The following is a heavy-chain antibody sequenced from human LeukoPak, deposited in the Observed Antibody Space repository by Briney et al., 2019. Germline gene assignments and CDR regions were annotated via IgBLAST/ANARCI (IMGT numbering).Heavy chain of an antibody. D-gene: IGHD3-22*01. V-gene: IGHV3-7*01. Sequence: GGSLRLSCSASGFTFSSKWMTWVRQAPGRGLEWVANIKPDGGDEHYVDSLRGRFTISRDNARNSLYLQMNSLRAEDTAVYYCTRENYYYGTSDQVSSGQGTLVTVSS. CDR3: TRENYYYGTSDQVS. J-gene: IGHJ5*02. CDR2: IKPDGGDE. CDR1: GFTFSSKW.